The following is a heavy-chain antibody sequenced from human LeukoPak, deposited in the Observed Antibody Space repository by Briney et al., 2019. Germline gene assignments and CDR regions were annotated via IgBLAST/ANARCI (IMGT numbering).Heavy chain of an antibody. Sequence: SGPTLVKPTQTLTLTCTFSGFSLSTSGVGVGWIRQPPGKALEWLALIYWDDDKRYSPSLKSRLTITKDTSKNQVVLTMTNMDPVDTATYYCAHRCRCGGYYAADAFDIWGQGTMVTVSS. V-gene: IGHV2-5*02. CDR3: AHRCRCGGYYAADAFDI. D-gene: IGHD3-22*01. J-gene: IGHJ3*02. CDR1: GFSLSTSGVG. CDR2: IYWDDDK.